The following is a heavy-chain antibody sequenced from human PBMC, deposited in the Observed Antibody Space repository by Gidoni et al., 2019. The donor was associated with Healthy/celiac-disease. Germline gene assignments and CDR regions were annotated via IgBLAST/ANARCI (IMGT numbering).Heavy chain of an antibody. CDR3: ARDARLYYYDSSGYFDY. J-gene: IGHJ4*02. CDR2: IYYSGST. V-gene: IGHV4-59*01. CDR1: GGSISSYY. Sequence: QVQLQASRPGLVKPSETLSLTCTVSGGSISSYYWSWIRQPPGKGLEWIGYIYYSGSTNYNPPLKSRVTISVDTSKNQFSLKLSSVTAADTAVYYCARDARLYYYDSSGYFDYWGQGTLVTVSS. D-gene: IGHD3-22*01.